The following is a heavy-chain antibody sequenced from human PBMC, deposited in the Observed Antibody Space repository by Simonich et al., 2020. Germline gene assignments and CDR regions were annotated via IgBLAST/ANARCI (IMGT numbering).Heavy chain of an antibody. CDR1: GFTFSSYG. CDR3: AKESTVSRWDYYYGMDV. Sequence: QVQLVEFGGGVVQPGRSLRLSCAASGFTFSSYGMNRVRQAPGKRLEGVAIIGYDGRNKYYPDFVKGRFTISRDNSKNTRYLQMNSLRAEDTAMYYCAKESTVSRWDYYYGMDVWGQGTTVTVSS. D-gene: IGHD4-17*01. V-gene: IGHV3-30*02. J-gene: IGHJ6*02. CDR2: IGYDGRNK.